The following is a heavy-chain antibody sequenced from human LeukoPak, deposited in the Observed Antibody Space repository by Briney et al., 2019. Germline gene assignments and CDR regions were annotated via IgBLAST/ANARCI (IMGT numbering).Heavy chain of an antibody. D-gene: IGHD2-2*01. CDR2: ITSNGGST. CDR1: GFTFSSYA. CDR3: VKRYCSTSSCSLGFDY. V-gene: IGHV3-64D*06. Sequence: GGSLRLSCSASGFTFSSYAMHWVRQAPGKGLEYVSAITSNGGSTYSADSVKGRFTISRDNSKNTLYLQMTSLRAEDTAVYYCVKRYCSTSSCSLGFDYWGQGTLVTVSS. J-gene: IGHJ4*02.